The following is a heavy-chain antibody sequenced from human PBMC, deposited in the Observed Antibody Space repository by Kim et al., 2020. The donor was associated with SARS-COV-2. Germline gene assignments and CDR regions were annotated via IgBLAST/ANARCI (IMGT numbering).Heavy chain of an antibody. Sequence: GGSLRLSCAASGFTFSSYSMNWVRQAPGKGLEWVSSISSSSSYIYYADSVKGRFTISRDNAKNSLYLQMNSLRAEDTAVYYCARDCNWNYAPRYGMDVWGQGTTVTVSS. CDR3: ARDCNWNYAPRYGMDV. CDR1: GFTFSSYS. CDR2: ISSSSSYI. J-gene: IGHJ6*02. V-gene: IGHV3-21*01. D-gene: IGHD1-7*01.